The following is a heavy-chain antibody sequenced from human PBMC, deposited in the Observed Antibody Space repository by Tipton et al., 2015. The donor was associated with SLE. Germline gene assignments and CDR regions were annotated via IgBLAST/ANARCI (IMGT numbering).Heavy chain of an antibody. CDR3: AKGSYYYDSSGCDY. J-gene: IGHJ4*02. D-gene: IGHD3-22*01. V-gene: IGHV3-74*01. CDR1: GFTFNNHW. CDR2: INTDGSSK. Sequence: SLRLSCTGSGFTFNNHWMHWVRQAPGQGLAWISRINTDGSSKTYADSVKGRFTISRDNAKSTLYLQMNSLRAEDTAVYYCAKGSYYYDSSGCDYWGQGTLVTVSS.